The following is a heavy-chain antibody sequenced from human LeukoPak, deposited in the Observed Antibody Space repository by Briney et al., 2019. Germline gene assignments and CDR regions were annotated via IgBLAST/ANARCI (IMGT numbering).Heavy chain of an antibody. Sequence: GASVKVSCKASGYTFSDYFMHWVRQAPGQGLEWTGWISPEGGDTHYAQRFQGRVTMTRDTTISTACMELTSLSSDDTAVYYCARNYGHNSKYFDFWGQGTLVTVSS. J-gene: IGHJ4*02. CDR2: ISPEGGDT. D-gene: IGHD4-17*01. CDR3: ARNYGHNSKYFDF. CDR1: GYTFSDYF. V-gene: IGHV1-2*02.